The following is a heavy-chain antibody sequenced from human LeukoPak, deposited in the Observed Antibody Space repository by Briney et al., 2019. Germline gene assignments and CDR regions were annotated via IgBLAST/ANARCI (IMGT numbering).Heavy chain of an antibody. CDR1: GFTFSSYS. D-gene: IGHD6-13*01. J-gene: IGHJ4*02. Sequence: GGSLSLSCAASGFTFSSYSMNWVRQAPGKGLEWVSYISSSSNTIYYADSVKGRFTISRDNAKNSLHLQMNSLRAEDTAVYYCAGAQQLVRNVLYWGQGTLVTVSS. CDR2: ISSSSNTI. V-gene: IGHV3-48*01. CDR3: AGAQQLVRNVLY.